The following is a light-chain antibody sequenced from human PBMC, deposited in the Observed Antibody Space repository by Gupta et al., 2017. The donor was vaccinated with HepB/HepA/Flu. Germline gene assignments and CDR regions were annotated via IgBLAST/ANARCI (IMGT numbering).Light chain of an antibody. CDR3: RQGKHWPCN. V-gene: IGKV2-30*02. Sequence: DVVMTQSPLSLPVTLGQPASISCTSTQSLIHSDGNTYLNWFHQRQGQSPRRLFYKVSNRDSGVPDRFSGSGSGTDFTLKISRVEAEDVGIYYCRQGKHWPCNFGQGTMMEIK. CDR1: QSLIHSDGNTY. J-gene: IGKJ2*02. CDR2: KVS.